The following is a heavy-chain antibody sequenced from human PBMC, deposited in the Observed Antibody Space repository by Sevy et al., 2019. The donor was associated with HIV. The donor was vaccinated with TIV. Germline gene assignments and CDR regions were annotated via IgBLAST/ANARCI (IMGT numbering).Heavy chain of an antibody. CDR3: AREDIVVVPAYYYYYGMDV. Sequence: ASVKVSCKASGYTFTGYYMHWVRQAPGQGLEWMGRINPNSGGTNYAQKFQGRVTMTRDTSISTAYMELSRLRSDDTAVYYCAREDIVVVPAYYYYYGMDVWGQGTTVTVSS. J-gene: IGHJ6*02. CDR1: GYTFTGYY. V-gene: IGHV1-2*06. D-gene: IGHD2-2*01. CDR2: INPNSGGT.